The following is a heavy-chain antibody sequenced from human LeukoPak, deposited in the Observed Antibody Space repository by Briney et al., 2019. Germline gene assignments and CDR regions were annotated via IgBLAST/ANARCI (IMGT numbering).Heavy chain of an antibody. CDR3: ARSYSSRIPNDY. Sequence: GRSLRLSCAASGFTFSSYAMHWVRQAPGKGLEWVAVISYDGSNKYYADSVKGRFTISRDNSKNTLYLQMNSLRAEDTAVYYCARSYSSRIPNDYWGQGTLVAVSS. D-gene: IGHD6-13*01. J-gene: IGHJ4*02. CDR1: GFTFSSYA. CDR2: ISYDGSNK. V-gene: IGHV3-30-3*01.